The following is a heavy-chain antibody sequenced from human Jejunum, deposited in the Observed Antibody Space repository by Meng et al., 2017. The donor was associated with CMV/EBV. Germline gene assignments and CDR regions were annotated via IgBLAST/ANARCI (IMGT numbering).Heavy chain of an antibody. J-gene: IGHJ4*02. CDR1: TGVV. D-gene: IGHD1-1*01. CDR2: MDWDDDR. CDR3: AHRLVGFGRDWNPGVFDA. V-gene: IGHV2-5*02. Sequence: TGVVGGRILESPGKAQEWLVVMDWDDDRRYSPSLRKRLTITKDTSNNQVVLIMTDMDPAHTATYFCAHRLVGFGRDWNPGVFDAWGQGALVTVSS.